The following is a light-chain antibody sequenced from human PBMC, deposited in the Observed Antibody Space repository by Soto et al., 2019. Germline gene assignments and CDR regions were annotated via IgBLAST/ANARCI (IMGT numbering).Light chain of an antibody. CDR3: QQYGSSPGT. V-gene: IGKV3-20*01. CDR1: QSVSSNF. J-gene: IGKJ2*02. Sequence: EIVLTQSPGTLSLSPGERATLSCRASQSVSSNFLAWYQQKPGQAPKLLISGASSRATGIPDRFSGSGSGTDFTLTISRLEPEDFALYSCQQYGSSPGTFGHGTKLEIK. CDR2: GAS.